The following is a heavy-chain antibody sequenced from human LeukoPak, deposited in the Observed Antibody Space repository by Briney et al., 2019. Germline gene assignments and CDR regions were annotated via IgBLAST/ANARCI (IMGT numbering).Heavy chain of an antibody. Sequence: ASVKVSCKASVGTFSSYGIGWVRRAPGQGLGWRGGIIAIFGTANYAQKFQGRVTITPDESTRTAYMELSSRRSEDTAMYYCARGYCSSTSCYHWFDPWGQGTLVTVSS. J-gene: IGHJ5*02. D-gene: IGHD2-2*01. CDR3: ARGYCSSTSCYHWFDP. V-gene: IGHV1-69*01. CDR2: IIAIFGTA. CDR1: VGTFSSYG.